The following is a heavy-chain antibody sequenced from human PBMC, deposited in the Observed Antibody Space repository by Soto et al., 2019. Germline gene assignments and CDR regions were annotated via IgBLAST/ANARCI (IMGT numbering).Heavy chain of an antibody. CDR3: ARDSGIVVVPAGLSNYYYGMDV. Sequence: GASVKVSCKASGYTFTSYYMHWVRQAPGQGLEWMGIINPSGGSTSYAQKFQGRVTMTRDTSTSTVYMELSSLRSEDTAVYYCARDSGIVVVPAGLSNYYYGMDVWGQGTTVTVSS. D-gene: IGHD2-2*01. V-gene: IGHV1-46*01. CDR2: INPSGGST. CDR1: GYTFTSYY. J-gene: IGHJ6*02.